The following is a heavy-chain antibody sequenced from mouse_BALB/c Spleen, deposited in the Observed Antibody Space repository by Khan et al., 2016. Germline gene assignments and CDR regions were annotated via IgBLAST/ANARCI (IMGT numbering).Heavy chain of an antibody. Sequence: QIQLVQSGPELKKPGETVKISCKASGYTFTDYSMHWVKQAPGKGLKWMGWINTETGEPTYADDFKGRFAFSLETSASTAYLQINNLKNEDTATYFWARSGRLLPFDYWGQGTPLTVSS. V-gene: IGHV9-2-1*01. CDR3: ARSGRLLPFDY. J-gene: IGHJ2*01. CDR2: INTETGEP. CDR1: GYTFTDYS. D-gene: IGHD2-3*01.